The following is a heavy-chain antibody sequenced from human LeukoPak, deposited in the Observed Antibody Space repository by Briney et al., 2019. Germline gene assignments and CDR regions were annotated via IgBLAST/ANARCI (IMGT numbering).Heavy chain of an antibody. J-gene: IGHJ5*02. Sequence: PGGSLRLSRAASGFTFSDYYMSWIRQAPGKGLEWLSYISSSGSTIYYADSVKGRFTISRDNAKNSLFLQMNSLRAEDTAVYYCATDLTFPSGSYPNNWFDPWGQGTLVTVSS. V-gene: IGHV3-11*04. CDR2: ISSSGSTI. CDR3: ATDLTFPSGSYPNNWFDP. D-gene: IGHD1-26*01. CDR1: GFTFSDYY.